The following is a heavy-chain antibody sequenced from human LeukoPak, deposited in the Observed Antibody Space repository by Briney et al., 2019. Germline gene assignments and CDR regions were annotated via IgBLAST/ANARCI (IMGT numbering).Heavy chain of an antibody. CDR2: IWHDGSNK. J-gene: IGHJ4*02. CDR3: ARGGASSPRPFFDY. D-gene: IGHD2-15*01. V-gene: IGHV3-33*01. Sequence: PGGSLRLSCAAPGFTFTNYGMHWIRQAPGKGLEWVAVIWHDGSNKYYGDSVKGRFAISRDNSESTLFLQMNSLRAEDTAVYYCARGGASSPRPFFDYWGQGTLVTVSS. CDR1: GFTFTNYG.